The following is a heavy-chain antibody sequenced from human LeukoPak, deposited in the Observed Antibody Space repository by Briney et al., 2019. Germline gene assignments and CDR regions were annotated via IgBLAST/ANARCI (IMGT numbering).Heavy chain of an antibody. CDR1: GYTFTNYG. J-gene: IGHJ4*02. CDR3: ARADPGDYYDSSGYYYGYFDY. D-gene: IGHD3-22*01. CDR2: INPSGGST. Sequence: GASVKVSCKASGYTFTNYGVNWVRQAPGQGLEWMGIINPSGGSTSYAQKFQGRVTMTRDTSTSTVYMELSSLRSEDTAVYYCARADPGDYYDSSGYYYGYFDYWGQGTLVTVSS. V-gene: IGHV1-46*01.